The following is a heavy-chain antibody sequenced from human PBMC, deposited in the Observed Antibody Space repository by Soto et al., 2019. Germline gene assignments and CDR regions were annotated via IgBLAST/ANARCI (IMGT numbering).Heavy chain of an antibody. CDR2: LTGSGDST. D-gene: IGHD4-17*01. CDR3: AKGTAVTTGDMAY. CDR1: GFTFSSFA. Sequence: EVQLLESGGGLVQPGGSLRLSCAASGFTFSSFAMTWVRQAPGKGLEWVSPLTGSGDSTYYADSVKGRFTISRDNSKNTLYLQMNSLRADDTALYYCAKGTAVTTGDMAYWGQGTLVTVSS. J-gene: IGHJ4*02. V-gene: IGHV3-23*01.